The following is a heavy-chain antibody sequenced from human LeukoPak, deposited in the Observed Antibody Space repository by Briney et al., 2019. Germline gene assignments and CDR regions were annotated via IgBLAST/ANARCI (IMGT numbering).Heavy chain of an antibody. CDR3: ARDGRLGGRYGSVGGIEP. J-gene: IGHJ5*02. D-gene: IGHD1-26*01. Sequence: SETLSLTCLVSGGSVRSGYHYLTWIRQSPGKGLEWIGYIYYTGSTNYNPSLKSRVTISVDTSKNQFSLKLSSVTAADTAVYYCARDGRLGGRYGSVGGIEPWGQGTLVTVSS. V-gene: IGHV4-61*01. CDR1: GGSVRSGYHY. CDR2: IYYTGST.